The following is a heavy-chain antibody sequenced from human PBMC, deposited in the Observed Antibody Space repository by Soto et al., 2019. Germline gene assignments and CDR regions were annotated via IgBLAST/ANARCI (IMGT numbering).Heavy chain of an antibody. J-gene: IGHJ6*03. CDR2: IWYDGSNK. V-gene: IGHV3-33*01. Sequence: GGSLRLSCAASGFTFSSYGMHWVRQAPGKGLEWVAVIWYDGSNKYYADSVKGRFTISRDNSKNTLYLQMNSLRAEDTAVYYCARDGWDFWNNRPYYYMDVWGKGTTVTVSS. D-gene: IGHD3-3*01. CDR1: GFTFSSYG. CDR3: ARDGWDFWNNRPYYYMDV.